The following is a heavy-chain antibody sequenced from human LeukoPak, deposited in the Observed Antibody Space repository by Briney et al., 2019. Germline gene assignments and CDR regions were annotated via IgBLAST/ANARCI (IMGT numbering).Heavy chain of an antibody. D-gene: IGHD1-26*01. CDR1: SFTFKTFA. V-gene: IGHV3-23*01. J-gene: IGHJ4*02. CDR3: ARDWIVGATYFDY. Sequence: GGSLRLSCIVSSFTFKTFAMSWVRQAPGKGLEWVAGISGSGDTTYYAESVKGRFTISRDNSKNTLYLQMNSLRAEDTAVYYCARDWIVGATYFDYWGQGTLVTVSS. CDR2: ISGSGDTT.